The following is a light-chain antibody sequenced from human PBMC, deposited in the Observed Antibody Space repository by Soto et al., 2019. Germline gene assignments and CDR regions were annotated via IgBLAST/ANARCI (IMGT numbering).Light chain of an antibody. J-gene: IGLJ1*01. Sequence: QSVLTQPPSASGTPGQRVTISCSGSSSNIGSNYVSWYQQHPGKAPKLMIYDVSKRPSGVPDRFSGSKSGNTASLTISGLQAEDEADYYCCSYAGSYTLYVFGTGTKVTVL. CDR3: CSYAGSYTLYV. CDR2: DVS. V-gene: IGLV2-11*01. CDR1: SSNIGSNY.